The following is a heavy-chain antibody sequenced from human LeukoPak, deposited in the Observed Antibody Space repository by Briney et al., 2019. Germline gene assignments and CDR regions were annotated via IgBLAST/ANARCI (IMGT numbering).Heavy chain of an antibody. CDR3: ATYNVVGPTRFDY. D-gene: IGHD1-26*01. CDR2: ISAYNGNA. V-gene: IGHV1-18*01. Sequence: ASVKVSCKASGYTFTSYGISWVRQAPGQGLEWMGWISAYNGNANYAQKLQGRVTMTTDTSTSTAYMELRSLRPDDTAVYYCATYNVVGPTRFDYWGQGTLVTVSS. CDR1: GYTFTSYG. J-gene: IGHJ4*02.